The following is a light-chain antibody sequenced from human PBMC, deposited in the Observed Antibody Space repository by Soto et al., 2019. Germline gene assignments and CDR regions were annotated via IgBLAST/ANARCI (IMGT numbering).Light chain of an antibody. CDR2: GAV. J-gene: IGKJ1*01. CDR1: QSVSTRH. V-gene: IGKV3-20*01. CDR3: QQYCSSPWT. Sequence: IVLTQSPGTLSLSPGERATLSCRASQSVSTRHLAWYQQKPGQAPRLLMYGAVIRATGIPDRISGSGSGTDFSLTITRLEPEDFAVYYCQQYCSSPWTFGQGTTVEI.